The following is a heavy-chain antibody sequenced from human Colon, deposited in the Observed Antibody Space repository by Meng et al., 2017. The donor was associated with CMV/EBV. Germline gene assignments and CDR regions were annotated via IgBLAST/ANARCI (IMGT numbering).Heavy chain of an antibody. CDR3: ARSERVFNY. CDR2: ISYDGSDK. J-gene: IGHJ4*02. CDR1: GFIFRNYA. Sequence: GESLKISCAASGFIFRNYAIHWVRQAPGKGLEWVSVISYDGSDKVYADSLKGRFTISRDNSKNTVYLQMNSLTAEDTAVDYCARSERVFNYWGQGTLVTVSS. V-gene: IGHV3-30-3*01.